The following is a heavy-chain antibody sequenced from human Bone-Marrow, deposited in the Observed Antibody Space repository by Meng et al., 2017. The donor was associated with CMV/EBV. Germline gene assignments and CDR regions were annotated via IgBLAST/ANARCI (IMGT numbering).Heavy chain of an antibody. CDR3: ARDYRLGPG. CDR1: GGTFSSYA. D-gene: IGHD1-14*01. V-gene: IGHV1-69*10. Sequence: SVKVSCKASGGTFSSYAISWVRQAPGQGLEWMGGIIPILGIANYAQKFQGRVTITADKTTSTAYMELSSLRSEDTAVYYCARDYRLGPGWGQGTLVTVSS. J-gene: IGHJ4*02. CDR2: IIPILGIA.